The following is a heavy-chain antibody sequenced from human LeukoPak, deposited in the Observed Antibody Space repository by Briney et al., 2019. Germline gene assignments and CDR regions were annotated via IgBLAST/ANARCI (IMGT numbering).Heavy chain of an antibody. J-gene: IGHJ3*01. D-gene: IGHD1-14*01. CDR3: TTFSTAHRD. CDR2: IKSKADGGTT. V-gene: IGHV3-15*01. Sequence: GGSLRLSCVASGFTFSYAWMTWVRQAPGKGLEWVGRIKSKADGGTTDYAAPVGGRFTISRDDSENTLFLQMNSLKSEDTAMYYCTTFSTAHRDWGQGTMVTVSS. CDR1: GFTFSYAW.